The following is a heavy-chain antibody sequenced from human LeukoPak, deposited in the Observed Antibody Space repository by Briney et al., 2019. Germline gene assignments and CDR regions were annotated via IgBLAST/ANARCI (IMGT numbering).Heavy chain of an antibody. CDR3: AKGTAFAGDSSSWYGFLDY. J-gene: IGHJ4*02. D-gene: IGHD6-13*01. V-gene: IGHV3-23*01. CDR2: IRSSGLNT. CDR1: GFTFSNFA. Sequence: PGGSLRLSCAASGFTFSNFAMMWVRQTPGEGLELVSTIRSSGLNTYSADSVKDRFTISRDNSKNTLYLQMNSLRAEDTAVYYCAKGTAFAGDSSSWYGFLDYWGQGTLVTVSS.